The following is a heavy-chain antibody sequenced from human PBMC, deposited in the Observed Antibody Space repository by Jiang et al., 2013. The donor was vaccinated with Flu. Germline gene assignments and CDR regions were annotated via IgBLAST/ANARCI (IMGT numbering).Heavy chain of an antibody. CDR3: ARAPTNWSVGLGAFYYYALDV. J-gene: IGHJ6*02. CDR1: GFIFNDYY. CDR2: INPNGGGI. V-gene: IGHV1-2*02. Sequence: SGAEVKKPGASVKVPCKASGFIFNDYYIHWVRQAPGQGLEWMGWINPNGGGIKYAKKFQGRVTLTRDTSITTAYMELTRLKSDDTAMYFCARAPTNWSVGLGAFYYYALDVWGQGTTVTVSS. D-gene: IGHD3-10*01.